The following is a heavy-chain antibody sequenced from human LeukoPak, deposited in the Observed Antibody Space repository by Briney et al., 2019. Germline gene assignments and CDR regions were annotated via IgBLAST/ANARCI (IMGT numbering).Heavy chain of an antibody. CDR2: INPNSGGT. CDR3: ARDRYSGSYYFDY. V-gene: IGHV1-2*02. J-gene: IGHJ4*02. CDR1: GYTFTGYY. D-gene: IGHD1-26*01. Sequence: ASVKVSYKASGYTFTGYYMHWVRQAPGQGLEWMGWINPNSGGTNYAQKFQGRVTMTRDTSTSTVYMELSSLRSEDTAVYYCARDRYSGSYYFDYWGQGTLVTVSS.